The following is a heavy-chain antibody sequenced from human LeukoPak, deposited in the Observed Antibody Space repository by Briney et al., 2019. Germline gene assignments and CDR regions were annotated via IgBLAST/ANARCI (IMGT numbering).Heavy chain of an antibody. CDR1: GYTFTGYY. J-gene: IGHJ4*02. CDR3: ATWYYYDSSDYYLADY. V-gene: IGHV1-46*01. Sequence: ASVKVSCKASGYTFTGYYMHWVRQAPGQGLEWMGIINPSGGSTSYAQKFQGRVTMTRDTSTSTAYMELSSLRSEDTAVYYCATWYYYDSSDYYLADYWGQGTLVTVSS. D-gene: IGHD3-22*01. CDR2: INPSGGST.